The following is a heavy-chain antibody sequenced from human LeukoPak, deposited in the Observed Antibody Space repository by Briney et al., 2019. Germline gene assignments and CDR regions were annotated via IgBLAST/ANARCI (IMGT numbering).Heavy chain of an antibody. D-gene: IGHD6-13*01. CDR1: GGTFSSYA. J-gene: IGHJ5*02. CDR2: IIPIFGTA. Sequence: ASVKVSCKASGGTFSSYAISWVRQAPGQGLEWMGGIIPIFGTANYAQKFQGRVTITADESTSTAYMELSGLRSEDTAVYYCARRRGLLAANRNWFDPWGQGTLVTVSS. CDR3: ARRRGLLAANRNWFDP. V-gene: IGHV1-69*01.